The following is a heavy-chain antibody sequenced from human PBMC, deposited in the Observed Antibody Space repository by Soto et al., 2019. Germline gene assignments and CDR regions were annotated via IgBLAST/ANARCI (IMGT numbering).Heavy chain of an antibody. V-gene: IGHV3-30*04. CDR3: ARSRSGAVADSFDF. CDR1: GFSFSRHA. CDR2: ISKDGSHK. Sequence: GGSLRLSCVASGFSFSRHAIHWVRQAPGKGLEWVAVISKDGSHKYYLDSVKGRFTISRDNSKNILYLQMNSLRDEDTAVYYCARSRSGAVADSFDFWGQGTLVTVSS. D-gene: IGHD3-10*01. J-gene: IGHJ4*02.